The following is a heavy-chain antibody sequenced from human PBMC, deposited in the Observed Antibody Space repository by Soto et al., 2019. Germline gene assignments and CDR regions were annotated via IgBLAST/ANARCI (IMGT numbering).Heavy chain of an antibody. CDR2: ISSSSSYI. CDR1: GFNFISYR. D-gene: IGHD5-12*01. J-gene: IGHJ5*02. V-gene: IGHV3-21*04. CDR3: AKGGPTFLNWFGP. Sequence: EGSLRLSSIASGFNFISYRMNWVRQAPGKGLEWVSSISSSSSYIYYADSVKGRFTISRDNSKNTLYLQMNNLRADDTAAYYCAKGGPTFLNWFGPWGQGALVTVS.